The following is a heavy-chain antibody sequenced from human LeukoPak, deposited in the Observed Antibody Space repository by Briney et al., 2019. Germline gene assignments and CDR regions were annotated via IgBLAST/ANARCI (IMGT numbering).Heavy chain of an antibody. V-gene: IGHV4-4*07. J-gene: IGHJ5*02. CDR3: ARGGFLEWLKGFDP. CDR2: IYSSGST. Sequence: SETLSLTCTVSGGSISSYYWSWIRQPAGKGLEWIGRIYSSGSTNYNPSLKSRVTMSVDTSKNQFSLKLSSVTAADTAVYYCARGGFLEWLKGFDPWAREPWSPSPQ. CDR1: GGSISSYY. D-gene: IGHD3-3*01.